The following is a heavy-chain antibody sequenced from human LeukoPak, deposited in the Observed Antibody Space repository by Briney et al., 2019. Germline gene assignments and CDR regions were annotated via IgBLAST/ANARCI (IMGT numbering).Heavy chain of an antibody. CDR2: IYIGGNT. CDR3: TLRGSGSHYEGASVY. CDR1: GFTVTNDC. V-gene: IGHV3-66*01. Sequence: GGSLRLSCAASGFTVTNDCMSWVRQAPGKGLEGVSVIYIGGNTYYADSVQGRFTISRDHSNNTLYLQMNSLRADDTAVYYCTLRGSGSHYEGASVYWGRGTLVTVSS. D-gene: IGHD3-10*01. J-gene: IGHJ4*02.